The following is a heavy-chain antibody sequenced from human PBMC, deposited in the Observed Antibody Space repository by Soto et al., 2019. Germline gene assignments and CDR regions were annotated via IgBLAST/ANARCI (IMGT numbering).Heavy chain of an antibody. CDR2: ISYDGSNK. CDR1: GFTFSSYA. CDR3: ARELSGSYYFPVDY. V-gene: IGHV3-30-3*01. J-gene: IGHJ4*02. D-gene: IGHD1-26*01. Sequence: QVQLVESGGGVVQPGRSLRLSCAASGFTFSSYAMHWVRQAPGKGLEWVAVISYDGSNKYYADSVKGRFTISRDNSKNTLYLQMNSLRAEDTAVYDCARELSGSYYFPVDYWGPGTLVTVSS.